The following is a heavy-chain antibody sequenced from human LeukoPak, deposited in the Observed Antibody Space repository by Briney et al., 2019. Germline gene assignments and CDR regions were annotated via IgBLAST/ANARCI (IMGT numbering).Heavy chain of an antibody. D-gene: IGHD4-17*01. Sequence: GGSLRLSCAASGFTFSSYAMSWVRQAPGKGLEWVSGISTSGGSTYYADSVKGRFTISRDHSKNTLYLQMDSVRGEDTAIYYCAKDPPTVVANAFHIWGQGTMVTVSS. V-gene: IGHV3-23*01. CDR2: ISTSGGST. CDR3: AKDPPTVVANAFHI. J-gene: IGHJ3*02. CDR1: GFTFSSYA.